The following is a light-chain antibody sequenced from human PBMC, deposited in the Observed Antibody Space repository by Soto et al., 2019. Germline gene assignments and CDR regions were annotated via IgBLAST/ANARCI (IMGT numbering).Light chain of an antibody. J-gene: IGLJ1*01. CDR1: SSDVGGYNY. CDR3: MSYGSSTTLFV. V-gene: IGLV2-14*01. Sequence: QSVLTQPASVSGSPGQSITISCTGSSSDVGGYNYVSWYQQHPGKAPRLMIYEVSNRPSGVSNRFSGSKSGNTASLTISGLQAEDEADYYCMSYGSSTTLFVFGTGTKATVL. CDR2: EVS.